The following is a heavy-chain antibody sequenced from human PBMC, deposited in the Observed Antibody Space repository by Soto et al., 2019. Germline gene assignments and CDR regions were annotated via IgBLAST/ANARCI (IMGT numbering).Heavy chain of an antibody. Sequence: SATLSLTCAVYGESFSGYYWSWISQPPGKGLEWIGEINHSGSTNYNPSLKSRVTISVDTSKNQFSLKLSSVTAADTAVYYCARTLRYRPFFDYWGQGTLVTGSS. CDR1: GESFSGYY. CDR2: INHSGST. V-gene: IGHV4-34*01. CDR3: ARTLRYRPFFDY. J-gene: IGHJ4*02. D-gene: IGHD3-9*01.